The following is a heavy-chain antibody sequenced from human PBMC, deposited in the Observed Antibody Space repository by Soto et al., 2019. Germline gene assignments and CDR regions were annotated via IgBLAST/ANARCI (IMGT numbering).Heavy chain of an antibody. D-gene: IGHD3-22*01. CDR2: ISGSGGST. Sequence: SLRLSCAASGFTFSSYAMSWVRQAPGKGLEWVSAISGSGGSTYYADSVKGRFTISRDNSKNTLYLQMNSLRAEDTAVYYCAKGGSITMIVVVIDPYFDYWGQGTLVTVPQ. V-gene: IGHV3-23*01. J-gene: IGHJ4*02. CDR1: GFTFSSYA. CDR3: AKGGSITMIVVVIDPYFDY.